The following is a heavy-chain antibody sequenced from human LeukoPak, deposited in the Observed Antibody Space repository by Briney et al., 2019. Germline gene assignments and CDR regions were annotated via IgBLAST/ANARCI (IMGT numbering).Heavy chain of an antibody. CDR2: ISGSGGST. CDR3: AKDGYGTHDY. J-gene: IGHJ4*02. D-gene: IGHD1-1*01. Sequence: GGSLRLSCAASGFIFSNYAMSWVRQAPGKGLEWVSAISGSGGSTYHADSVKGRSTISRDNSKNTLYLQMKSLRAEDTAVYYCAKDGYGTHDYWGQGTLVTVSS. CDR1: GFIFSNYA. V-gene: IGHV3-23*01.